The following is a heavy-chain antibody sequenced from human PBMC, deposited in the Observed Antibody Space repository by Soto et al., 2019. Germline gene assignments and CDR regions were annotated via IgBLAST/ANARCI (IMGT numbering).Heavy chain of an antibody. J-gene: IGHJ6*03. Sequence: QVQLVQSGAEVKKPGASVKVSCKASGDTFTGDEITWVRQATGQGLEWMGWMNLYGGNTGYAQTFQGRVSMTGNPSISTAYMELSSLRSEDTAVYYCARVPRGSRYFYYLDVWGKGTTVIVSS. CDR2: MNLYGGNT. CDR1: GDTFTGDE. CDR3: ARVPRGSRYFYYLDV. D-gene: IGHD3-16*01. V-gene: IGHV1-8*01.